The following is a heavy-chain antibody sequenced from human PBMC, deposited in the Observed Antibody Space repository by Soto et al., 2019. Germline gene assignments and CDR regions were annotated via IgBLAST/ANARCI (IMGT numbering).Heavy chain of an antibody. J-gene: IGHJ4*02. D-gene: IGHD3-22*01. CDR1: GFTFSSYG. Sequence: PGGSLRLSCAASGFTFSSYGMHWVRQAPGKGLEWVAVMSYDGSNKYYADSVKGRFTISRDNSKNTLYLQMNSLRAEDTAVYYCAKDTNYYDSSGYPYYFDYWGQGTLVTVSS. V-gene: IGHV3-30*18. CDR3: AKDTNYYDSSGYPYYFDY. CDR2: MSYDGSNK.